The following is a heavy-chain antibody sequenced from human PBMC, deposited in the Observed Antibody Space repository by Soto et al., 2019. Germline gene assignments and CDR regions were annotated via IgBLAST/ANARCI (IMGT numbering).Heavy chain of an antibody. CDR3: ARRRVEGNYYGMDV. Sequence: QVQLQESGPGLVKPSKTLSLTCTVSGGSISSYYWSWIRQPPGKGLEWIGYIYYSGSTNYNPSLKRRVTISVDTSKNQFSLKLSSVTAADTAVYYCARRRVEGNYYGMDVWGQGTTVTVSS. V-gene: IGHV4-59*08. CDR2: IYYSGST. J-gene: IGHJ6*02. CDR1: GGSISSYY.